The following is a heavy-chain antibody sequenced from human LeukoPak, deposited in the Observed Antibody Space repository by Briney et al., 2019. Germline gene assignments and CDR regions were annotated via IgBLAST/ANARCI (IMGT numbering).Heavy chain of an antibody. D-gene: IGHD2-2*01. CDR2: INAGNGDT. V-gene: IGHV1-3*01. CDR1: GYTFTDYA. J-gene: IGHJ4*02. Sequence: GASVKVSCKASGYTFTDYAIHWVRQAPGQRLEWMGWINAGNGDTKYSQKFQGRVTITRDTSASIVYMELRSLISEDTALYSCARGSTSDWPFDYWGQGTRVTVSS. CDR3: ARGSTSDWPFDY.